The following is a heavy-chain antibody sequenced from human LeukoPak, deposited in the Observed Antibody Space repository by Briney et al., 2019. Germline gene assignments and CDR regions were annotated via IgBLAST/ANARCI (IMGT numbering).Heavy chain of an antibody. CDR1: GDSVSSNSAA. Sequence: SQTLSLTCAISGDSVSSNSAAWNWIRQSPSRGLEWLGRTYYRSKWYNDYAVSVKSRITINPDTSKNQFSLQLNSVTPEDTAVYYCARVYIAAAGVLGYYGMDVWGQGTTVTVSS. J-gene: IGHJ6*02. D-gene: IGHD6-13*01. V-gene: IGHV6-1*01. CDR3: ARVYIAAAGVLGYYGMDV. CDR2: TYYRSKWYN.